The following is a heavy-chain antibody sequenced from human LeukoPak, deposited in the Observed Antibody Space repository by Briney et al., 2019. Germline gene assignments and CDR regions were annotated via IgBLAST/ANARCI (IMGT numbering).Heavy chain of an antibody. D-gene: IGHD3-9*01. V-gene: IGHV1-2*02. CDR2: INPNSGDT. J-gene: IGHJ4*02. CDR1: GYTFTGYY. Sequence: ASVNVSCKASGYTFTGYYMHWVRQAPGQGLEWMGWINPNSGDTNYAQKFQGRVTMTRDTSISTAYLDLSSLKSDDTAVYYCARDRRELRYFDWFLDYWGQGTLVTVSS. CDR3: ARDRRELRYFDWFLDY.